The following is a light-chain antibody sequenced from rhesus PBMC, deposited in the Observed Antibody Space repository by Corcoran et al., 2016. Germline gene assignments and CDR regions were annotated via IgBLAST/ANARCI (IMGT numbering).Light chain of an antibody. CDR2: KES. CDR3: QQYESAPRT. Sequence: DIQMTQSPSSLSASVGDRVTISCRASQGISSWLAWYQKKPGKAPKLLIYKESSVQRGVPARFSGSGSGTDFTLTIHSLQPEDFATYYCQQYESAPRTFGQGTKVEIK. J-gene: IGKJ1*01. CDR1: QGISSW. V-gene: IGKV1-21*01.